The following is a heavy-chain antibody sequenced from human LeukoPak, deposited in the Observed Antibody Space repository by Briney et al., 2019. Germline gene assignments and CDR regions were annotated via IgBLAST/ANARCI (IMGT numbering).Heavy chain of an antibody. CDR1: GGSISSYY. J-gene: IGHJ4*02. D-gene: IGHD2-2*02. CDR2: IYYSGST. CDR3: ARADHGARSNGFYTLDY. Sequence: SETLSLTCTVSGGSISSYYWSWIRQPPGKGLEWIGYIYYSGSTNYNPSLKSRVTISVDTSKNQFSLKLSSVTAADTAVYYCARADHGARSNGFYTLDYWGQGTLVTVSS. V-gene: IGHV4-59*08.